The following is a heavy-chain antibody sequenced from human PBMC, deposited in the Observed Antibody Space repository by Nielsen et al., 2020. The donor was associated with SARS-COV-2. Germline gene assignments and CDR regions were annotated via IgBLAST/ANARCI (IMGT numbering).Heavy chain of an antibody. CDR2: IYYSGTT. Sequence: SETLSLTCTVSGGSISSSSYYWGWIRQPPGKGLEWIGYIYYSGTTKYNPSLKSRVSISVDTSKNQLSLNLRSVTDADTAVYYCARGYCSGGVCYGWFDPWGQGTLVTVSS. CDR1: GGSISSSSYY. D-gene: IGHD2-15*01. CDR3: ARGYCSGGVCYGWFDP. V-gene: IGHV4-61*05. J-gene: IGHJ5*02.